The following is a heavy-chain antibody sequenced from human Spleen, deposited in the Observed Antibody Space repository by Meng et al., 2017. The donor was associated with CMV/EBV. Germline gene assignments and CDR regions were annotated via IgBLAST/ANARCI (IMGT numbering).Heavy chain of an antibody. Sequence: PGFPLSTYGMTRVRQAPGGGLEWVSTINLSGDYTYDADSVRGRFNISRDNSKNTLFLQMNSLTAGDTAVYYCAKDRNSGYDWTSFDYWGQGALVTVSS. J-gene: IGHJ4*02. D-gene: IGHD5-12*01. CDR1: GFPLSTYG. CDR3: AKDRNSGYDWTSFDY. CDR2: INLSGDYT. V-gene: IGHV3-23*01.